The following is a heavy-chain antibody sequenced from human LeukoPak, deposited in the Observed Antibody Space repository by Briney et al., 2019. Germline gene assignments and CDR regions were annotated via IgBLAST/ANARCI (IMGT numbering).Heavy chain of an antibody. J-gene: IGHJ4*02. Sequence: IPSETLSLTCTVPGGSISSYYWSWIRQPPGKGLEWIGYIYYSGSTYYNPSLKCRVTISVDTSKNQFSLKLSSLTAADTAVYYCVKDRGNHVTDYWGQGTLVTVSS. D-gene: IGHD1-14*01. CDR2: IYYSGST. CDR1: GGSISSYY. V-gene: IGHV4-59*12. CDR3: VKDRGNHVTDY.